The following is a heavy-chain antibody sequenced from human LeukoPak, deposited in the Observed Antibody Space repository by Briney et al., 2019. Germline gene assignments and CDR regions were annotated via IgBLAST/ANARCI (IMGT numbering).Heavy chain of an antibody. Sequence: PGGSLRLSCAASGFTFSSYAMSWVRQTPGKGLEWVSTMSGSGGSTYYADSVKGRFTISRDNSNKTVNLKMNSLRAEDTAVYYCAKDATNTGRGATFFDLWGRGTLVTVSS. CDR3: AKDATNTGRGATFFDL. CDR2: MSGSGGST. CDR1: GFTFSSYA. J-gene: IGHJ2*01. V-gene: IGHV3-23*01. D-gene: IGHD1-26*01.